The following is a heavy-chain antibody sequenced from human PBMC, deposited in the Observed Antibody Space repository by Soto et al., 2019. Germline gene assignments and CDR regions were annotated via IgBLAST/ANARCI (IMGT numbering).Heavy chain of an antibody. V-gene: IGHV1-69*04. CDR1: GGTFSTYA. CDR3: ARPRYGGNETLYYYYGMDV. Sequence: SVKVSCKASGGTFSTYAISWVRQAPGQGLEWMGRIIPIFGSTNYAQKFQGRVTMTRDTSTSTVYMELSSLRSEDTAVYYCARPRYGGNETLYYYYGMDVWGQGTTVTVSS. D-gene: IGHD4-17*01. CDR2: IIPIFGST. J-gene: IGHJ6*02.